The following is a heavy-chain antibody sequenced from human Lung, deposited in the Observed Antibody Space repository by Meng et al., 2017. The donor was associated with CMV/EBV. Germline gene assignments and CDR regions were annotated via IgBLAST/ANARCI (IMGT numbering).Heavy chain of an antibody. V-gene: IGHV1-69*05. CDR1: GGTYSSYA. J-gene: IGHJ6*01. CDR3: ATSTTGTTPYYYYYGMDV. D-gene: IGHD1-1*01. Sequence: SXXVSCKASGGTYSSYAISWVRQAPGQGLEWMGGIIPIFGTANYAQKFQGRVTITTDESTSTAYMELSSLRSEDTAVYYCATSTTGTTPYYYYYGMDVWGQGTXVTGSS. CDR2: IIPIFGTA.